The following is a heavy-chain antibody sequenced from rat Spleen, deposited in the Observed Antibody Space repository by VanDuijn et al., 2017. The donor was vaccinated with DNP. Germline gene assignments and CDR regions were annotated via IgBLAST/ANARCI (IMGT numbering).Heavy chain of an antibody. CDR3: ATCILLIIGDYFDY. D-gene: IGHD1-6*01. J-gene: IGHJ2*01. CDR1: GFTFSDYN. V-gene: IGHV5S10*01. CDR2: IIYDGSRT. Sequence: EVQLLESGGGLVQPGRSLKLSCAASGFTFSDYNMAWVRQAPKKGLEWVATIIYDGSRTYYRDSVKGRFTISRDNAKNTLYLQMDSLRSADTATYYCATCILLIIGDYFDYWGQGVMVTVSS.